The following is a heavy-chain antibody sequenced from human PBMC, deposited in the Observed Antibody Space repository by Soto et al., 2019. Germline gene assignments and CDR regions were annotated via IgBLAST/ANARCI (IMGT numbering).Heavy chain of an antibody. CDR2: IYYSGST. J-gene: IGHJ4*02. V-gene: IGHV4-31*03. CDR1: GGSISSGGYY. CDR3: ARVPIYCSGGSCYSFDY. Sequence: PSETLSLTCTVSGGSISSGGYYWSWIRQHPGKGLEWIGYIYYSGSTYYNPSLKSRVTISVDTSKNQFSLKLSSVTAADTAVYYCARVPIYCSGGSCYSFDYWGQGTLVTVSS. D-gene: IGHD2-15*01.